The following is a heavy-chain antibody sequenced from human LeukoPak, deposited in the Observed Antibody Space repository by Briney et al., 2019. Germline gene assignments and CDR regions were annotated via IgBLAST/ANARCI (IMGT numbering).Heavy chain of an antibody. Sequence: ASVKVSCKASGYTFTSYGISWVRQAPGQGLEWMGCISAYNGNTNYAQKLQGRVTMTTDTSTSTAYMELRSLRSDDTAVYYCARRIKTRYNWNDAHNWFDPWGQGTLVTVSS. CDR3: ARRIKTRYNWNDAHNWFDP. V-gene: IGHV1-18*01. J-gene: IGHJ5*02. CDR2: ISAYNGNT. D-gene: IGHD1-1*01. CDR1: GYTFTSYG.